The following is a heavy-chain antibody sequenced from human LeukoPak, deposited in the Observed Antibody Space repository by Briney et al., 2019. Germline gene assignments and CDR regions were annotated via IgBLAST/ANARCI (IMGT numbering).Heavy chain of an antibody. V-gene: IGHV4-39*07. Sequence: SETLSLTCTVSGGSISSGDYYWSWIRQPPGKGLEWIGEINHSGSTNYNPSLKSRVTISVDTSKNQFSLKLSSVTAADTAVYYRARGVTPTTYNWFDPWGQGTLVTVSS. CDR1: GGSISSGDYY. CDR2: INHSGST. J-gene: IGHJ5*02. CDR3: ARGVTPTTYNWFDP. D-gene: IGHD2/OR15-2a*01.